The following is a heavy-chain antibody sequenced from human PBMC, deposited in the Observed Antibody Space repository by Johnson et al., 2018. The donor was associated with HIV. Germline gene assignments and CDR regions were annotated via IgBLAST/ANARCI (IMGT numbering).Heavy chain of an antibody. J-gene: IGHJ3*02. V-gene: IGHV3-7*01. CDR3: ARELSHDAFDI. Sequence: VQLVESGGGLVQPGGSLRLSCAASGFNFNNYWMSWVRQAPGKGLEWVASIKQDGSENYYVDSVKGRFIISGDNAKSSLFLQMNSLRAEDTAAYYCARELSHDAFDIWGQGTMVTVSS. CDR2: IKQDGSEN. CDR1: GFNFNNYW. D-gene: IGHD3-3*02.